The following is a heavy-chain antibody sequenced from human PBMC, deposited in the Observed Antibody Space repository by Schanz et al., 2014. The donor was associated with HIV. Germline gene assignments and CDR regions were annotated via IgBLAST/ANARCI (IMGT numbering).Heavy chain of an antibody. Sequence: QVQLVESGGGVVQPGKSLRLSCAASGFTFSDYYMNWIRQAPGKGLEWVSYISSGGTTIYYADSVKGRFTVSRDNAKNSLYLQMNSLRAEDTAIYYCAKTSYGWYFDYWGQGTLVTVSS. CDR3: AKTSYGWYFDY. CDR1: GFTFSDYY. V-gene: IGHV3-11*01. D-gene: IGHD6-19*01. J-gene: IGHJ4*02. CDR2: ISSGGTTI.